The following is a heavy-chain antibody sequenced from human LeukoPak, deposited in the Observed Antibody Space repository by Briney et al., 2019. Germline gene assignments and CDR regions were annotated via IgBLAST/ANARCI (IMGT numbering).Heavy chain of an antibody. CDR1: GFSFDDYA. Sequence: GGSLRLSCAASGFSFDDYAMHWVRQAPGKGLEGGSGISWNSGNIDYADSVKGRFTISRDNAKNSLYLQMNSLRAEDTALYYCAKGGRSSIFEGDFDYWGQGTLVTVSS. V-gene: IGHV3-9*01. J-gene: IGHJ4*02. D-gene: IGHD3-3*01. CDR2: ISWNSGNI. CDR3: AKGGRSSIFEGDFDY.